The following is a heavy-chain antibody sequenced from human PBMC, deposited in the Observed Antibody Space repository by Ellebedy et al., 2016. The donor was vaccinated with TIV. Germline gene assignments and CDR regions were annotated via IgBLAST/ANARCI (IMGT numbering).Heavy chain of an antibody. CDR1: GASISTYY. CDR2: IYYSGST. Sequence: MPSETLSLTCTVSGASISTYYRSWIRQPPGKGLEWIGYIYYSGSTNYNPSLKSRVTISVDTSKNQFSLKLTSVTAADTAVYYCSNTYSSEWSPNDAFDIWGQGTMVTVSS. CDR3: SNTYSSEWSPNDAFDI. J-gene: IGHJ3*02. V-gene: IGHV4-59*01. D-gene: IGHD6-19*01.